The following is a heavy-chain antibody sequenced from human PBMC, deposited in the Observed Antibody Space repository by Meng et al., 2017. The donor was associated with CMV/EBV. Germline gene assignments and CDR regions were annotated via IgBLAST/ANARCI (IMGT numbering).Heavy chain of an antibody. CDR3: AREVDDYGDGWYFDL. CDR2: IIPIFGTA. Sequence: QVQRGQAGAGVKKPGSSVKVSCKASGGTFSSYAISWVRQAPGQGLEWMGGIIPIFGTANYAQKFQGRVTITADESTSTAYMELSSLRSEDTAVYYCAREVDDYGDGWYFDLWGRGTLVTVSS. V-gene: IGHV1-69*12. CDR1: GGTFSSYA. D-gene: IGHD4-17*01. J-gene: IGHJ2*01.